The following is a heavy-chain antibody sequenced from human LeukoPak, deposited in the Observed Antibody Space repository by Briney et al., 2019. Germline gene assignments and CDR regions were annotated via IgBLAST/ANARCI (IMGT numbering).Heavy chain of an antibody. D-gene: IGHD4-17*01. CDR1: GFTFSSYG. J-gene: IGHJ4*02. V-gene: IGHV3-33*01. CDR3: ARDLGYGDYPHY. CDR2: IWYDGSNK. Sequence: GGSLRLSCAASGFTFSSYGMPWVRQAPGKGLEWVAVIWYDGSNKYYADSVKGRFTISRDNSKNTLYLQMNSLRAEDTAVYYCARDLGYGDYPHYWGQGTLVTVSS.